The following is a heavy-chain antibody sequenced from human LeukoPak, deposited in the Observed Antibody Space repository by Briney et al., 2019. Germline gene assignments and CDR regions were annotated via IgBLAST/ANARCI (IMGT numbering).Heavy chain of an antibody. CDR1: GGSISSGGYS. Sequence: SQTLSLTCAVSGGSISSGGYSWSWIRQPPGKGLEWIGYIYHSGSTYYNPSLKSQVTISVDRSKNQFSLKLSSVTAADTAVYYCAGPRPSMDVWGQGTTVTVSS. CDR2: IYHSGST. CDR3: AGPRPSMDV. J-gene: IGHJ6*02. D-gene: IGHD6-6*01. V-gene: IGHV4-30-2*01.